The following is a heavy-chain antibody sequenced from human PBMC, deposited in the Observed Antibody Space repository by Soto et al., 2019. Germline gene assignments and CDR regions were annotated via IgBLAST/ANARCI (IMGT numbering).Heavy chain of an antibody. CDR2: ISGSGDGT. CDR1: GFTFSSYA. D-gene: IGHD2-15*01. CDR3: ARVPEPHCSGGSCYSAHNWFDP. Sequence: GGSLRLSCAASGFTFSSYAMSWVRQAPGKGLEWVSAISGSGDGTYDADSVKGRFTISRDNSKNTLYLQMNSLRAEDTAVYYCARVPEPHCSGGSCYSAHNWFDPWGQGTLVTVSS. V-gene: IGHV3-23*01. J-gene: IGHJ5*02.